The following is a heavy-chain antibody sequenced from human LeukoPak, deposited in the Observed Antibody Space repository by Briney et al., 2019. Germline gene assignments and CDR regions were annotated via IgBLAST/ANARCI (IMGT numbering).Heavy chain of an antibody. CDR1: GFTFSSYW. CDR3: ARGKVYSSPSTWFDP. V-gene: IGHV3-74*01. J-gene: IGHJ5*02. D-gene: IGHD6-19*01. CDR2: INSDGSST. Sequence: GGSLRLSCAASGFTFSSYWMHWVRQAPGKGLVWVSRINSDGSSTSYADSVKGRFTISRDNAKNTLYLQMNSLRAEDTAVYYCARGKVYSSPSTWFDPWGQGTLVTVSS.